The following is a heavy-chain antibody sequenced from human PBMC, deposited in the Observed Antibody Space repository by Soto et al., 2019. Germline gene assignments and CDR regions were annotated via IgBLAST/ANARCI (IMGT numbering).Heavy chain of an antibody. D-gene: IGHD3-22*01. Sequence: KVAWYSMTIYAGGCGSVENGQRLEWMGWINAGNGNTKYSQKFQGRVTITRDTSASTAYMELSSLRSEDTAVYYCAREGYYDSSGAYDYWGQGTLVTVSS. CDR3: AREGYYDSSGAYDY. J-gene: IGHJ4*02. V-gene: IGHV1-3*01. CDR1: WYSMTIYA. CDR2: INAGNGNT.